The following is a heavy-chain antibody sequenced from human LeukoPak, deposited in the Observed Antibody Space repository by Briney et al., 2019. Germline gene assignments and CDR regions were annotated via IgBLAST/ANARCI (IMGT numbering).Heavy chain of an antibody. D-gene: IGHD6-19*01. Sequence: QTGGSLRLSCAASGFTLRSYWMHWVRQAPAKGLVWVSRINGDGSSTPYAKSVKGRFTISRDDAKNTLYLEMHSLRADDTAVYYCARGSASGWPDYFDYWGQGSVVTVSS. J-gene: IGHJ4*02. CDR2: INGDGSST. CDR3: ARGSASGWPDYFDY. V-gene: IGHV3-74*01. CDR1: GFTLRSYW.